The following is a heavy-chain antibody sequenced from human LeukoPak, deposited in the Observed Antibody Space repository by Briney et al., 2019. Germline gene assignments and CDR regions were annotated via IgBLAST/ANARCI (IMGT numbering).Heavy chain of an antibody. J-gene: IGHJ4*02. D-gene: IGHD2-2*02. CDR3: ARTCSSSSCYMVH. Sequence: ASVKVSCKASGYTFANFGITGLRQAPGQGLEWMGCISVYNGNTNYPQNLQGRVTLTTDTSTSTDYMELRSLRSDDTALYYCARTCSSSSCYMVHWGQGTLVTVS. CDR2: ISVYNGNT. V-gene: IGHV1-18*01. CDR1: GYTFANFG.